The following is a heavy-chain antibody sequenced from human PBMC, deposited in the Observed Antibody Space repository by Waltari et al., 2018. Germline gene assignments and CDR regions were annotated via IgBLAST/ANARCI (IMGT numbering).Heavy chain of an antibody. D-gene: IGHD7-27*01. CDR3: ARGSGVDY. CDR1: GFPFNTYV. CDR2: ISDGGGII. J-gene: IGHJ4*02. Sequence: DVQLLESGGGLVQPVGSLILCCAAPGFPFNTYVMNWVRQAPGKGLEWVSSISDGGGIINYADSVKGRFTISRDNSKNTLYLQMNTLRAEDTAVYYCARGSGVDYWGQGTLVTISS. V-gene: IGHV3-23*01.